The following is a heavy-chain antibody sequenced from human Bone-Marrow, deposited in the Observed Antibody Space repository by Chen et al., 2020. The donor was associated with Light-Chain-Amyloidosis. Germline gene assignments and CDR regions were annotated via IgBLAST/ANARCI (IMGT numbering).Heavy chain of an antibody. CDR2: VSGRGGSR. CDR1: GFAFSSYA. Sequence: EVQLVESGGGLLQRGGSLRLSCAASGFAFSSYAMSWVRQAPGKGLEWCSTVSGRGGSRYYGDSVKCRLTSSRDNSTNALFLQMNSLRAEDTAVYYCAKDISYDDILPGYPADAFDIWGQGTMVTVSS. D-gene: IGHD3-9*01. J-gene: IGHJ3*02. CDR3: AKDISYDDILPGYPADAFDI. V-gene: IGHV3-23*04.